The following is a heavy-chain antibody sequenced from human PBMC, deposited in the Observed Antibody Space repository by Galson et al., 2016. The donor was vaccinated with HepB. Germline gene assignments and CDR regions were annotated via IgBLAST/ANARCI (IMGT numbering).Heavy chain of an antibody. CDR2: IYYSGST. V-gene: IGHV4-39*01. J-gene: IGHJ4*02. D-gene: IGHD6-19*01. CDR3: ARGYSSGWTFDY. Sequence: SETLSLTCTVSGGSISSSNYYWGWIRQPPGKGLEWIGSIYYSGSTYYNPPLRSRVTISVDTSKNQFSLKLSSVTAADTAVYYCARGYSSGWTFDYWGQGTLVTGPS. CDR1: GGSISSSNYY.